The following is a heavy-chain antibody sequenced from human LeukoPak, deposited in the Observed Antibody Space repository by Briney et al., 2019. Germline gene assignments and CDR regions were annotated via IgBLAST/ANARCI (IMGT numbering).Heavy chain of an antibody. CDR2: INHSGST. Sequence: SETLSLTCTVSGGSISGYYWSWIRQPPGKGLEWIGEINHSGSTNYNPSLKSRVTISVDTSKNQFSLKLSSVTAADTAVYYCATSITIFGVAREDYWGQGTLVTVSS. J-gene: IGHJ4*02. CDR3: ATSITIFGVAREDY. V-gene: IGHV4-34*01. CDR1: GGSISGYY. D-gene: IGHD3-3*01.